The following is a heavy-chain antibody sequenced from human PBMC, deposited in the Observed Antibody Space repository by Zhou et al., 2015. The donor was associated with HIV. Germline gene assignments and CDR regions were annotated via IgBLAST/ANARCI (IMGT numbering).Heavy chain of an antibody. CDR3: ARRFYGGKRESDAFDI. D-gene: IGHD4-23*01. Sequence: QVQLVQSGAEVKKPGASVKVSCKASGYTFTSYGISWVRQAPGQGLEWMGWIIPIFGTANYAQKFQGRVTITADESTSTAYMELSSLRSEDTAVYYCARRFYGGKRESDAFDIWGQGTMVTVSS. V-gene: IGHV1-69*13. J-gene: IGHJ3*02. CDR1: GYTFTSYG. CDR2: IIPIFGTA.